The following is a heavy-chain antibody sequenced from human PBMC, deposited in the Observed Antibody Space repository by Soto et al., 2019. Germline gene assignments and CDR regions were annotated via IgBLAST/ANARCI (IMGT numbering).Heavy chain of an antibody. D-gene: IGHD2-2*01. CDR3: ARELVVPAASQVYYYYYYGMDV. CDR1: GYTFTSYG. CDR2: ISAYNGNT. J-gene: IGHJ6*02. V-gene: IGHV1-18*01. Sequence: VASVKVSCKASGYTFTSYGISWVRQAPGQGLEWMGWISAYNGNTNYAQKLQGRVTMTTDTSTSTAYMELRSLRSDDTAVYYCARELVVPAASQVYYYYYYGMDVWGQGTTVTVSS.